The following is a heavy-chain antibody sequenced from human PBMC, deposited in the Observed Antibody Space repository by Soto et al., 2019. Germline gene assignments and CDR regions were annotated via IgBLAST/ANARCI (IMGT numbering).Heavy chain of an antibody. Sequence: QVQLVQSGAEVKKPGSSVKVSCKASGGTFSSYAISWVRQAPGQGLEWMGGIIPIFGTANYAQKFQGRVTITADESTGTAYMELSSLRSEDTAVYYCARDGRAAAPHGGYYYYGMDVWGQGTTVTVSS. V-gene: IGHV1-69*01. CDR3: ARDGRAAAPHGGYYYYGMDV. D-gene: IGHD6-13*01. CDR2: IIPIFGTA. CDR1: GGTFSSYA. J-gene: IGHJ6*02.